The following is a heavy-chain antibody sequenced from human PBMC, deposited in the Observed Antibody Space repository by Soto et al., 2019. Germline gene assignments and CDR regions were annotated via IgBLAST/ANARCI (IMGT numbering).Heavy chain of an antibody. Sequence: VKVSCKASEGTFSSYTISWVRQAPGQGLEWMGRIIPILGIANYAQKFQGRVTITADKSTSTAFMELSSLRSEDTAVYYCARFVLRFAFDIWGQGTMVTVSS. V-gene: IGHV1-69*02. CDR3: ARFVLRFAFDI. CDR2: IIPILGIA. D-gene: IGHD3-3*01. CDR1: EGTFSSYT. J-gene: IGHJ3*02.